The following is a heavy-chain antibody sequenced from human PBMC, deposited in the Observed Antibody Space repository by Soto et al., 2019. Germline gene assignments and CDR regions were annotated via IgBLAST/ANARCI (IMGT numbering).Heavy chain of an antibody. CDR1: GYTLTELS. CDR3: ATSVSTVGAADDAFDI. J-gene: IGHJ3*02. D-gene: IGHD1-26*01. Sequence: ASVKVSCKVSGYTLTELSMHCVRQTPGKGLEWMGGFDPEDGETIYAQKFQGRVTMTEDTSTDTAYMELSSLRSEDTAVYYCATSVSTVGAADDAFDIWCQGTMVTV. CDR2: FDPEDGET. V-gene: IGHV1-24*01.